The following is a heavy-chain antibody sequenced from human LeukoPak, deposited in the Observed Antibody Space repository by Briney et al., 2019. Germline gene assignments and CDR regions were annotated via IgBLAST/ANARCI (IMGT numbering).Heavy chain of an antibody. CDR3: ARQRRAAFSTWEPARRVPTYYFDY. J-gene: IGHJ4*02. CDR1: GGSISSSSYY. V-gene: IGHV4-39*01. D-gene: IGHD1-26*01. CDR2: IYYSGST. Sequence: SVTLSLTCTVSGGSISSSSYYWGWIRQPPGKGLEWIGSIYYSGSTYYNPSLKSRVTISVDTSKNQFSLKLSSVTAADTAVYYCARQRRAAFSTWEPARRVPTYYFDYWGQGTLVTVSS.